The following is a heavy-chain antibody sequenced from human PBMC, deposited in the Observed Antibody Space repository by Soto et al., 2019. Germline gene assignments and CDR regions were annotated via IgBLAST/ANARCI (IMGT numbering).Heavy chain of an antibody. CDR3: TSGQVGATPLGYFDY. J-gene: IGHJ4*02. CDR1: GYTFSSYA. Sequence: EVQLLESGGGLVQPGGSLRLSCAASGYTFSSYAMSWVRQAPGKGLEWVSAISGSGGSTYYADSVKGRFTISRDNSKNTLYLQMNSMRAEDTAVYYCTSGQVGATPLGYFDYWGQGTLVTVSS. D-gene: IGHD1-26*01. CDR2: ISGSGGST. V-gene: IGHV3-23*01.